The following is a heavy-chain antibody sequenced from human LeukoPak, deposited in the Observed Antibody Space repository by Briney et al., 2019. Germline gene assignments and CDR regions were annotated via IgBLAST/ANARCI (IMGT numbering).Heavy chain of an antibody. V-gene: IGHV3-7*05. CDR2: INQDGRKK. D-gene: IGHD3-9*01. CDR1: GFTFSSDW. Sequence: GGSLRLSCAASGFTFSSDWMNWVRQAPGKGLEWVANINQDGRKKYYVDSVKGRFTISRDNAKNSLFLQMHSLRVEDTAVYYCARDPDILTGISYDIWGQGTKVTVSS. CDR3: ARDPDILTGISYDI. J-gene: IGHJ3*02.